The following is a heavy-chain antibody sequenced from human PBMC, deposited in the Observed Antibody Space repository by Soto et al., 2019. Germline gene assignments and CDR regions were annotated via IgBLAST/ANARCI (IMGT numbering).Heavy chain of an antibody. CDR1: GGSISSYY. Sequence: PSETLSLTCTVSGGSISSYYWSWIRQPPGKGLEWIGYIYYSGSTNYNPSLKSRVTISVDTSKNQFSLKLSSVTAADTAVYYCARTLDGDYHYYFDYWGQGTLVTVSS. J-gene: IGHJ4*02. CDR2: IYYSGST. V-gene: IGHV4-59*08. CDR3: ARTLDGDYHYYFDY. D-gene: IGHD4-17*01.